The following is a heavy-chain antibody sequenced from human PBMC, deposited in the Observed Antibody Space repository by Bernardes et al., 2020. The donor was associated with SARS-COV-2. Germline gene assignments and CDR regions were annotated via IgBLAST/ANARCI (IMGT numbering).Heavy chain of an antibody. D-gene: IGHD6-19*01. J-gene: IGHJ6*02. Sequence: GGSLRLSCAASGFTFSSYAMSWVRQAPGKGLAWVSAISGSGGRTYYADSVKGRFTISRDNSKNTLYLQMNSLRAEDTAVYYCAKREAGPYYYYGMDVWGQVTTVSVSS. V-gene: IGHV3-23*01. CDR1: GFTFSSYA. CDR2: ISGSGGRT. CDR3: AKREAGPYYYYGMDV.